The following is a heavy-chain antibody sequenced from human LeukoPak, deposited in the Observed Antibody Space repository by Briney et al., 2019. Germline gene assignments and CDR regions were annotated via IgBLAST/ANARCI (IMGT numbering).Heavy chain of an antibody. CDR1: GDSISSGAYY. CDR3: ARELWFANAPGSWLDP. D-gene: IGHD3-10*01. V-gene: IGHV4-30-2*01. Sequence: PSETLSLTCVVSGDSISSGAYYWSWLRQPPGRGVEWIGYILHSGSTFYNPSRKSRVTISVDNSKNQFSLRLTAVTAADTAVYYCARELWFANAPGSWLDPWGQGTLVTVSS. CDR2: ILHSGST. J-gene: IGHJ5*02.